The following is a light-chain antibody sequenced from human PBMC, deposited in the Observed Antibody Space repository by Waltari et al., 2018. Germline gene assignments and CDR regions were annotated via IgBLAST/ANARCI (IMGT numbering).Light chain of an antibody. Sequence: DIEMTQSPSSLSASVGDRVTITCRASQGIGNDLGWYQQKPGKVPRRLIYEASTLQIGVPSRFSGSGSGTEFTLTISSLQPEDFAEFYCLQYNTYQWTFGQGTKVEVK. J-gene: IGKJ1*01. CDR1: QGIGND. CDR2: EAS. V-gene: IGKV1-17*01. CDR3: LQYNTYQWT.